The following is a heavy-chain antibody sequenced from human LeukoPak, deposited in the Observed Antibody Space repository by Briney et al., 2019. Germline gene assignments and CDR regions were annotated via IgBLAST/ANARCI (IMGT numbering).Heavy chain of an antibody. CDR2: IWYDGSNK. J-gene: IGHJ4*02. CDR3: ARVHGSSWHHYFDY. V-gene: IGHV3-33*01. D-gene: IGHD6-13*01. CDR1: GFTFSSYD. Sequence: GGSLRLSCAASGFTFSSYDMHWVRQAPGKGLEWVAVIWYDGSNKYYADSVKGRLTISRDNSKNTLYLQMNSLRAEDTAVYYCARVHGSSWHHYFDYWGQGTLVTVSS.